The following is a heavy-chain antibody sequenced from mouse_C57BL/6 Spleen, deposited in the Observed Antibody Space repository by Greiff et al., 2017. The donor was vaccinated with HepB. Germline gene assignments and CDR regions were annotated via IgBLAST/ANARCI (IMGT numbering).Heavy chain of an antibody. V-gene: IGHV1-54*01. CDR2: INPGSGGT. J-gene: IGHJ4*01. CDR3: ARDDYHAIYYAMDY. CDR1: GYAFTNYL. D-gene: IGHD2-4*01. Sequence: QVQLQQSGAELVRPGTSVKVSCKASGYAFTNYLIEWVKQRPGQGLEWIGVINPGSGGTNYNEKFKGKATLTVDKSSSTAYMLLSSLTSEDSAVYFCARDDYHAIYYAMDYWGQGTSVTVSS.